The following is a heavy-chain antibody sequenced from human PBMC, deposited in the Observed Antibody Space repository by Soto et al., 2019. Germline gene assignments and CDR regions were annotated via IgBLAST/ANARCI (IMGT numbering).Heavy chain of an antibody. V-gene: IGHV1-8*01. J-gene: IGHJ3*02. Sequence: ASVKVSCKASGYTFTSYDINWVRQATGQGLEWMGWMNPNSGNTGYAQKFQGRVTMTRNTSISTAYMELSSLRSEDTAVYYCARLGGYCGSTSCPAGEAFDIWGQGTMVTVSS. CDR3: ARLGGYCGSTSCPAGEAFDI. D-gene: IGHD2-2*03. CDR1: GYTFTSYD. CDR2: MNPNSGNT.